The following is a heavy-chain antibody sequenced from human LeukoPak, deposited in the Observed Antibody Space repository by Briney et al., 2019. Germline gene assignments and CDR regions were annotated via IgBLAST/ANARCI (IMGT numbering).Heavy chain of an antibody. CDR1: GFTFSIYE. V-gene: IGHV3-48*03. CDR3: ARGAYGDSY. CDR2: ISGSGSNI. J-gene: IGHJ4*02. D-gene: IGHD4-17*01. Sequence: PGGSLRLSCAASGFTFSIYEMNWFRQAPVKGREWISYISGSGSNIYYADSVKGRFNLSRDNAKNSLYLQMNSLRAEDTALYYCARGAYGDSYWGQGALVTVSS.